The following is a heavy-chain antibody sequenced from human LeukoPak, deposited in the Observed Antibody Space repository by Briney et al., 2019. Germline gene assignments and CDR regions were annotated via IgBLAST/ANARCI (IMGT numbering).Heavy chain of an antibody. Sequence: PSETLSLTCAVYGGSFSGYYWSWIRQPPGKGLEWIGEINHSGSTNYNPSLKSRVTISVDTSKNQFSLKLSSVTAADTAVYYCANFDGSSQAFHLWGQGTMVTVSS. J-gene: IGHJ3*01. V-gene: IGHV4-34*01. CDR3: ANFDGSSQAFHL. CDR2: INHSGST. D-gene: IGHD3-9*01. CDR1: GGSFSGYY.